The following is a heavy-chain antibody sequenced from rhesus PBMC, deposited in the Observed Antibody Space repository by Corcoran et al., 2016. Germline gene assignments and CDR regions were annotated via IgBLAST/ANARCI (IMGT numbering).Heavy chain of an antibody. J-gene: IGHJ5-2*02. D-gene: IGHD6-31*01. Sequence: QVQLQESGPGLVKPSETLSLTCTVSGASISYNWWSWIRQPPGTGLEWIGEINGNGGNTNYNPSLKIRVTISKDASKNQFSLKMTSVTAADTALYYCARDEHSPGWALDVWGRGVLVTVSS. CDR2: INGNGGNT. CDR3: ARDEHSPGWALDV. V-gene: IGHV4-80*01. CDR1: GASISYNW.